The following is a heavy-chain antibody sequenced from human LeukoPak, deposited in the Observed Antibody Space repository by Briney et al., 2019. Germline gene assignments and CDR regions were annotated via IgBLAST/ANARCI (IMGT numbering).Heavy chain of an antibody. Sequence: SETLSLTCTVSNYSIVSGYYWGWIRQPPGKGLEWIGSIYHSGSTCYNPSLKSRVTISVDTSKNQFSLKLSSVTAADTAVYYCARVWTGYPGHYWGQGTLVTVSS. D-gene: IGHD3/OR15-3a*01. CDR1: NYSIVSGYY. V-gene: IGHV4-38-2*02. CDR2: IYHSGST. CDR3: ARVWTGYPGHY. J-gene: IGHJ4*02.